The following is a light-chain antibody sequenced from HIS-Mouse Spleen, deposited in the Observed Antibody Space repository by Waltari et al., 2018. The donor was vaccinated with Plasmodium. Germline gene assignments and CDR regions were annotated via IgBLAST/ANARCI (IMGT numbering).Light chain of an antibody. CDR2: DAS. V-gene: IGKV3-11*01. Sequence: EIVLTQSPATLSLSPGERATLSCRASQSVSSYLAWYQQKPGQAPRLLIYDASNRATGIPARVSGSGSGTDFTLTISSLEPEDFAVDYCQQRSNWPITFGQGTRLEIK. J-gene: IGKJ5*01. CDR3: QQRSNWPIT. CDR1: QSVSSY.